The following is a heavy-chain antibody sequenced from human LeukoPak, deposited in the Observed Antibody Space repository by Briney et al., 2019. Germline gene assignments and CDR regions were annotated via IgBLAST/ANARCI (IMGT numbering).Heavy chain of an antibody. CDR2: ITGSGGST. D-gene: IGHD2-21*01. CDR3: TIHERPSVVVIAPAGY. J-gene: IGHJ4*02. V-gene: IGHV3-23*01. CDR1: GFTFRTYA. Sequence: GASLRLSCAASGFTFRTYAMSWVRQAPGKGLEWVSAITGSGGSTYYADSVKGRFTISRDNSKNTLYLQMNSLRAEDSAVYYSTIHERPSVVVIAPAGYWGQGTLVTVSS.